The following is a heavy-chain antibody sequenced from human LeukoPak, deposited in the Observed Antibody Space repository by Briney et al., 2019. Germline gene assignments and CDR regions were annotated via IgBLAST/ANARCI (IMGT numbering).Heavy chain of an antibody. CDR1: GFTFSSYG. J-gene: IGHJ4*02. CDR2: ISYDGSKK. D-gene: IGHD1-26*01. V-gene: IGHV3-30*18. Sequence: PGRSLRLSCAASGFTFSSYGMHWVRQAPGKGLEWVAVISYDGSKKNYADSVKGRFTISRDNSKNTLYLQMNSLRAEDTAVYYCAKDGAVGSYYFGYYFDYWGQGTLVTVSS. CDR3: AKDGAVGSYYFGYYFDY.